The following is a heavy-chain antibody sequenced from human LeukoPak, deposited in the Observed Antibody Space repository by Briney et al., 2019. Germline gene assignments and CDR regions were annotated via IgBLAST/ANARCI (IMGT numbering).Heavy chain of an antibody. CDR2: IDHSGST. V-gene: IGHV4-39*01. CDR3: ARSQAGYSSSWYAFDI. Sequence: SETLSLTCTVSGGAISSSSYYWGGIRQPPGKGLEWMGSIDHSGSTYYNPSLKSRVTISVDTSKNQFSLKLSSVTAADTAVYYCARSQAGYSSSWYAFDIWGQGTMVTVSS. D-gene: IGHD6-13*01. J-gene: IGHJ3*02. CDR1: GGAISSSSYY.